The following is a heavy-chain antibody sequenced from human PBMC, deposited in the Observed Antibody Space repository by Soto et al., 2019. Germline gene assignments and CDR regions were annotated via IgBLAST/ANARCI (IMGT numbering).Heavy chain of an antibody. Sequence: PGGSLRLSCTASGFTFGCYAMIWVRHAPGKGLEWVGFIRSKAYGGTTEYAASVKGRFTISRDDSTGITYLQMNSLKTEDTALYYCTRDLRRGFDYWGQGTLVTVSS. CDR1: GFTFGCYA. CDR2: IRSKAYGGTT. CDR3: TRDLRRGFDY. V-gene: IGHV3-49*04. J-gene: IGHJ4*02. D-gene: IGHD3-10*01.